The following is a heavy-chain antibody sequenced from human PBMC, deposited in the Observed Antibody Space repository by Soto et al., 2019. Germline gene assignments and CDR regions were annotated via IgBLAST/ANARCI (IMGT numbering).Heavy chain of an antibody. CDR3: AKLKNHYYYGLDV. CDR2: INQSGTT. J-gene: IGHJ6*02. CDR1: GGSFSAYY. V-gene: IGHV4-34*01. Sequence: PSETLSLTCTVYGGSFSAYYWTRIRQTPGKGLEWLGAINQSGTTTYNPSLGSRVTMSVDTSKKQVSLSLSSVTAADTAVYYCAKLKNHYYYGLDVWGQGTTVTVSS.